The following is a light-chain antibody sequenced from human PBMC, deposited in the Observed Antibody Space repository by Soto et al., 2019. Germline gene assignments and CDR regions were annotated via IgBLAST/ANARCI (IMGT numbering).Light chain of an antibody. CDR1: SSNIGNNY. CDR2: DNN. Sequence: QSVLTQPPSLSAAPGQTVTISCSGGSSNIGNNYVSWYQQVAGTTPKLLIFDNNKRPSGIPDRFSGLKSGTSATLGIAGLQTGDAADYYCATWDSSLSAWLFGGGTKLTVL. V-gene: IGLV1-51*01. CDR3: ATWDSSLSAWL. J-gene: IGLJ3*02.